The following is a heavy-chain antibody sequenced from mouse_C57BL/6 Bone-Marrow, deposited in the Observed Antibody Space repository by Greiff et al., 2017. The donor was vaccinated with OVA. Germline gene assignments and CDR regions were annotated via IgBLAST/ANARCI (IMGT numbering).Heavy chain of an antibody. J-gene: IGHJ1*03. CDR3: ARGIYYYGSSPNWYFDV. V-gene: IGHV1-20*01. CDR2: INPYNGDT. CDR1: GYSFTGYF. D-gene: IGHD1-1*01. Sequence: EVQLQQSGPELVKPGDSVKISCKASGYSFTGYFMNWVMQSHGKSLEWIGRINPYNGDTFYNQKFKGKATLTVDKSSSTAHMELRSLTSEDSAVYYCARGIYYYGSSPNWYFDVWGTGTTGTVSS.